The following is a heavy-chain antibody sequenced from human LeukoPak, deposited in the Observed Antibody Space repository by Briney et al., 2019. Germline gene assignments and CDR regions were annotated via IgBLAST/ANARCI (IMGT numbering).Heavy chain of an antibody. Sequence: GGSLRLSCAASGFTFSSYAMSWVRQAPGKGLEWVSVIYYGGTTYYADSVKGRFTISRDISTNTLYLQMNRLRAEDTAVYYCARGFYDSRGYGYGLDVWGQGTTVIVSS. CDR3: ARGFYDSRGYGYGLDV. CDR2: IYYGGTT. V-gene: IGHV3-53*01. CDR1: GFTFSSYA. D-gene: IGHD3-22*01. J-gene: IGHJ6*02.